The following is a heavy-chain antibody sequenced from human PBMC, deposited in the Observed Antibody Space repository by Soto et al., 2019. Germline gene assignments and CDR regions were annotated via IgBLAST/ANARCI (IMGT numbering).Heavy chain of an antibody. CDR2: ISSSSSTI. CDR3: ARDWIVVVPAAMYPLYMDV. CDR1: GFTFSSYS. Sequence: GGSPRLSCAASGFTFSSYSMNWVRQAPGKGLEWVSYISSSSSTIYYADSVKGRFTISRDNAKNSLYLQMNSLRAEDTAVYYCARDWIVVVPAAMYPLYMDVWGKGTTVTVSS. V-gene: IGHV3-48*01. D-gene: IGHD2-2*01. J-gene: IGHJ6*03.